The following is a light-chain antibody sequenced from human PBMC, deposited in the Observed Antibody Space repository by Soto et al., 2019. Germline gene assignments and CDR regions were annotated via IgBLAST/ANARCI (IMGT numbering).Light chain of an antibody. CDR1: QTISSW. V-gene: IGKV1-5*03. CDR2: KAS. J-gene: IGKJ1*01. Sequence: DIQMTQSPSTLSGSVGDRVTITCRASQTISSWLAWYQQKPGKAPKLLIYKASTLKSGVPSRFSGSGSGTEFTLPIRSLQPDAVATNYCHPYTSYSEAFGQGTKVELK. CDR3: HPYTSYSEA.